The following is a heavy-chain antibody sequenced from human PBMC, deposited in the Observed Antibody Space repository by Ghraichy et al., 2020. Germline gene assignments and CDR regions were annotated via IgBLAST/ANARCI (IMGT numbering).Heavy chain of an antibody. V-gene: IGHV4-4*02. J-gene: IGHJ6*02. Sequence: SETLSLTCAVSGGSISSSNWWSWVRQPPGKGLEWIGEIYHSGSTNYNPSLKSRVTISVDKSKNQFSLKLSSVTAADTAVYYCAGNGVYYYDSSGYYYNGMDVRGQGANGTVS. CDR3: AGNGVYYYDSSGYYYNGMDV. D-gene: IGHD3-22*01. CDR1: GGSISSSNW. CDR2: IYHSGST.